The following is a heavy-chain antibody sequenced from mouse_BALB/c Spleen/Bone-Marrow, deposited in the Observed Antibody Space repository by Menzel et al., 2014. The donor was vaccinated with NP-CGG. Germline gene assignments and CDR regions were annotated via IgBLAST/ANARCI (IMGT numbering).Heavy chain of an antibody. CDR2: INPSNGRT. Sequence: ESGDELVKPGASVKLSCKASGFTFTSYWIHWVKQRPGQGPEWIGEINPSNGRTNYNEKFKSKATLTEDKSSSTDYMQLSSLTSEDSAVYYCARDGNYRYAMDYWGQGTSVNVSS. CDR3: ARDGNYRYAMDY. D-gene: IGHD2-1*01. J-gene: IGHJ4*01. CDR1: GFTFTSYW. V-gene: IGHV1S81*02.